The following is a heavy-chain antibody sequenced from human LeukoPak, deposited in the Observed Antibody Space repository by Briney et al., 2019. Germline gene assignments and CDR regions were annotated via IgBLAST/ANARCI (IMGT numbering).Heavy chain of an antibody. CDR3: ARINHDFWSGYLAPYYYYYGMDV. CDR2: IWYDGSNK. Sequence: GGSLRLSCAASGFTFSSYGMHWVRQAPGKGLEWVAVIWYDGSNKYYADSVKGRFTISRDNSKNTLYLQMNSLRAEDTAVYYCARINHDFWSGYLAPYYYYYGMDVWGQGTTVTVSS. V-gene: IGHV3-33*01. J-gene: IGHJ6*02. CDR1: GFTFSSYG. D-gene: IGHD3-3*01.